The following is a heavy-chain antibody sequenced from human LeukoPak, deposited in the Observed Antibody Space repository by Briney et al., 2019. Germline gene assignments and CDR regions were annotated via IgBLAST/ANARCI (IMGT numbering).Heavy chain of an antibody. CDR3: ARGPIPINYYDFWSGYYEGMDV. CDR2: ISAYNGNT. Sequence: ASVKVSCKASGYTFTSYGISWVRQAPGQGLEWMGWISAYNGNTNYAQKLQGRVTMTTDTSTSTAYMELSSLRSEDTAVYYCARGPIPINYYDFWSGYYEGMDVWGQGTTVTVSS. V-gene: IGHV1-18*01. J-gene: IGHJ6*02. D-gene: IGHD3-3*01. CDR1: GYTFTSYG.